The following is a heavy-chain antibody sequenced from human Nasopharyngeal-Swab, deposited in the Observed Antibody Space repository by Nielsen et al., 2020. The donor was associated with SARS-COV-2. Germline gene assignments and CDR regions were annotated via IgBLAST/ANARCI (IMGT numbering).Heavy chain of an antibody. J-gene: IGHJ4*02. V-gene: IGHV3-7*01. CDR3: ARDRGSDDPIDY. D-gene: IGHD1-26*01. CDR1: GFPFSNHY. CDR2: IRQDAREQ. Sequence: GGSLRLSCAASGFPFSNHYMTWVRQPPGKGLEWVANIRQDAREQFYVDSVKGRFTISRDNAKNSVFLQMDSLRSEDTAVYYCARDRGSDDPIDYWGRGTLVTVSS.